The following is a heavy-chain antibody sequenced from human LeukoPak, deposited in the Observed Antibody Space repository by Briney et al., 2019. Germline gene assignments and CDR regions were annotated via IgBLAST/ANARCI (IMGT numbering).Heavy chain of an antibody. Sequence: GGSPRLSCAASGFTFSSYWMSWVRQAPGKGLEWVANIKQDGSEKYYVDSVKGRFTISRDNAKNSLYLQMNSLRAEDTAVYYCAKDGLYDYVWGSYRLVNWFDPWGQGTLVTVSS. D-gene: IGHD3-16*02. V-gene: IGHV3-7*03. J-gene: IGHJ5*02. CDR2: IKQDGSEK. CDR1: GFTFSSYW. CDR3: AKDGLYDYVWGSYRLVNWFDP.